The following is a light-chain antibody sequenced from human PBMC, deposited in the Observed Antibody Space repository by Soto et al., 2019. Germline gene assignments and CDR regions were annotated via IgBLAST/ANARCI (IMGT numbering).Light chain of an antibody. J-gene: IGKJ1*01. CDR3: MQSLQTPWT. CDR2: LGS. Sequence: DIVMTQSPLSLPVTPGEPASISCRSSQTLLHSNGYNYLDWYLQKPGQSPQLLIYLGSNRASGVPDRSSGSGSGTGFTLKISRVEADDVGVYYCMQSLQTPWTFXQGTKVDIK. CDR1: QTLLHSNGYNY. V-gene: IGKV2-28*01.